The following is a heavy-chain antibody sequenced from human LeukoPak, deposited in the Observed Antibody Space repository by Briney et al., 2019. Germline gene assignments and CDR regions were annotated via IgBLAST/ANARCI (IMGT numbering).Heavy chain of an antibody. CDR2: IYYSGST. Sequence: SETLSLTCTVTGGSIITSSYYWGWIRQPPGKGLEWIGSIYYSGSTYYNPSLKSRVTISVDTSKNQFSLKLSSVTAADTAVYYCAGQRELPNYYSMDVWGKGTTVTVSS. CDR1: GGSIITSSYY. CDR3: AGQRELPNYYSMDV. D-gene: IGHD1-7*01. J-gene: IGHJ6*03. V-gene: IGHV4-39*01.